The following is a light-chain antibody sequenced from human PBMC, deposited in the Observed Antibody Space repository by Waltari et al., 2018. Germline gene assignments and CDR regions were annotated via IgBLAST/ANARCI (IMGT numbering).Light chain of an antibody. CDR3: ISYTGTSVVV. V-gene: IGLV2-14*03. CDR1: SSDVAGYNY. CDR2: HVP. Sequence: SAMTQPAPVSGSPGQSITLSCTGTSSDVAGYNYVSWYQHHPGKAPKLMIYHVPARPSGVSDRFSGSKSGNTASLTISGLQAEDEADYYCISYTGTSVVVFGGGTKLTVL. J-gene: IGLJ2*01.